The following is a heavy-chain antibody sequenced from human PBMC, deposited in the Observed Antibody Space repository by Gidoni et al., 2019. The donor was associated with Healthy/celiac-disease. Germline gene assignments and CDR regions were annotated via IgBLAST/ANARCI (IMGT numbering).Heavy chain of an antibody. V-gene: IGHV3-7*03. D-gene: IGHD1-7*01. CDR2: IKQDGSEK. Sequence: EVQLVESGGGWVQPGGSLRLSCAAPVFTVSSSWMSWVRQAPGKGLEWVANIKQDGSEKYYLDSVKGRFTISRDNAKNSLYLQRNSLRAEDTAVYYCATEGGNWNYALGAFDIWGQGTMVTVSS. CDR1: VFTVSSSW. J-gene: IGHJ3*02. CDR3: ATEGGNWNYALGAFDI.